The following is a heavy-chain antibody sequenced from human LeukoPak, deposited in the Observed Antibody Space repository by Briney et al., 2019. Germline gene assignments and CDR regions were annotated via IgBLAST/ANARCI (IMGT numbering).Heavy chain of an antibody. J-gene: IGHJ6*02. CDR2: IKQVGGEK. CDR3: ARSSKAESTRYSSGWYSGPPYYYGMDV. D-gene: IGHD6-19*01. CDR1: GFTFSSYW. V-gene: IGHV3-7*05. Sequence: PGGSLRLSCAASGFTFSSYWMSWVRQAPGKGPEWVANIKQVGGEKYYVDSVKGRFTISRDKAKNSLYLQMNSLRAEDTAVYYCARSSKAESTRYSSGWYSGPPYYYGMDVWGQGTTVTVSS.